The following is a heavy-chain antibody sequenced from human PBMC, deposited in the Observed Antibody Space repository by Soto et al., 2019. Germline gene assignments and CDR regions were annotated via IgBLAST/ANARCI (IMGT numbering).Heavy chain of an antibody. CDR3: AKDYSVGYYDSSGYPDY. J-gene: IGHJ4*02. CDR2: LICGDGST. D-gene: IGHD3-22*01. CDR1: EFTFSNYA. Sequence: GGSLRLSCAASEFTFSNYAMSWVRQAPGKGLEWVSVLICGDGSTYYADSVKGRFTISRDNSKNTLYLQMNSLRAEDTAVYYCAKDYSVGYYDSSGYPDYWGQGTLVTVSS. V-gene: IGHV3-23*01.